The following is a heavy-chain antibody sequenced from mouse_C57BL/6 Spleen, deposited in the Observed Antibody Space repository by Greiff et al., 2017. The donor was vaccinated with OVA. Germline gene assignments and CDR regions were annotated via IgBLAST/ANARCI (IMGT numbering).Heavy chain of an antibody. J-gene: IGHJ4*01. CDR3: ARYSPRSTVVATGAMDY. D-gene: IGHD1-1*01. CDR1: GYAFSSYW. Sequence: QVQLKASGAELVKPGASVKISCKASGYAFSSYWMNWVKQRPGKGLEWIGQIYPGDGDTNYNGKFKGKATLTADKSSSTAYMQLSSLTSEDSAVYSCARYSPRSTVVATGAMDYWGQGTSVTVSS. V-gene: IGHV1-80*01. CDR2: IYPGDGDT.